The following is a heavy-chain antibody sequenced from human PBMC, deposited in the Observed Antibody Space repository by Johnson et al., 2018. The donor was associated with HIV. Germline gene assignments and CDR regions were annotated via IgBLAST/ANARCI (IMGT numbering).Heavy chain of an antibody. CDR2: IKQDGSEK. D-gene: IGHD1-26*01. CDR3: ARDRRDDLYSHQLVLRGQNAFDI. Sequence: MQLVESGGGVVRPGGSLRLSCAASGFTFDDYGMSWVRQAPGKGLEWVANIKQDGSEKYYVDSVKGRFTIPRDNAKNSLYLQMNSLRVEDTAVYYCARDRRDDLYSHQLVLRGQNAFDIWGQGTMVTVSS. CDR1: GFTFDDYG. J-gene: IGHJ3*02. V-gene: IGHV3-7*01.